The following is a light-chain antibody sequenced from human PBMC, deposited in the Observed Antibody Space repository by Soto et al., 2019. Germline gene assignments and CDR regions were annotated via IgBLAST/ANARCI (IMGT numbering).Light chain of an antibody. V-gene: IGKV3-11*01. CDR2: DAS. CDR1: QSVSSY. CDR3: QQCHNWPPYT. J-gene: IGKJ2*01. Sequence: EIVLTQSPATLSLSPGERATLSCRASQSVSSYLAWYQQKPGQAPRLLIYDASNRATGIPARFSGSGSGTDFTLTISSLQSEDFAVYYCQQCHNWPPYTFGQGPKVDIK.